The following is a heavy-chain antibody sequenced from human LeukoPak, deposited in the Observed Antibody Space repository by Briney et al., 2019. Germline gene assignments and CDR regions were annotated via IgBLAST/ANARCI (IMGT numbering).Heavy chain of an antibody. J-gene: IGHJ6*02. Sequence: PSETLSLTCTVSGGSVSSGGYYWSWIRQHPGKGLEWIGYIYYSRSTYYNPSLKSRVTISVDTSKNQFSLKLSSVTAADTAVYYCARDLLVGYYYYYGMDVWGQGTTVTVSS. V-gene: IGHV4-31*03. D-gene: IGHD2-8*02. CDR2: IYYSRST. CDR3: ARDLLVGYYYYYGMDV. CDR1: GGSVSSGGYY.